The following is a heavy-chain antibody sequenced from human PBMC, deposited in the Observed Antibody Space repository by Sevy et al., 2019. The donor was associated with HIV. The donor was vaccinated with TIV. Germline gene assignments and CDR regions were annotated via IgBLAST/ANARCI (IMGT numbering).Heavy chain of an antibody. CDR1: GGSFSGYY. CDR2: INHSGGT. Sequence: SETLSLTCAVYGGSFSGYYWSWIRQPPGKGLEWIGEINHSGGTNYNPSLKSRVTISVDMSKNQFSLKLNSVTAADTAVYYCARHCTGSSCSHAFDIWGQGTMVTVS. J-gene: IGHJ3*02. CDR3: ARHCTGSSCSHAFDI. D-gene: IGHD2-15*01. V-gene: IGHV4-34*01.